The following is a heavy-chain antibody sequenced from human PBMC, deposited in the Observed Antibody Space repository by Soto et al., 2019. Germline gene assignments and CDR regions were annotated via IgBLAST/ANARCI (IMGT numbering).Heavy chain of an antibody. J-gene: IGHJ6*02. CDR2: ISYDGSNK. D-gene: IGHD2-15*01. CDR3: AREAAATVGMDL. V-gene: IGHV3-30-3*01. CDR1: GFAFSSYA. Sequence: QVQLVESGGGVVQPGRSLRLSCAASGFAFSSYAMHWVRQAPGKGLEWVAVISYDGSNKYYADSVKGRFTISRDNSKNTLYLQMNSLRAQDTAVYYCAREAAATVGMDLWGQPTPFTVSS.